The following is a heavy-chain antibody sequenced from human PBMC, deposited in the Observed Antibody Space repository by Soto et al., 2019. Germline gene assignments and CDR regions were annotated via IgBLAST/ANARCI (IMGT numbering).Heavy chain of an antibody. CDR3: ASYDYGLQY. CDR1: GGSISRYY. D-gene: IGHD4-17*01. Sequence: SETLSLTCTVSGGSISRYYWSWIRQPPGKGLEWIGYIYYSGSTNYNPSLKSRVTISVDTSKNQFSLKLSSVTAADTAVYYCASYDYGLQYWGQGTLVTVSS. V-gene: IGHV4-59*08. CDR2: IYYSGST. J-gene: IGHJ4*02.